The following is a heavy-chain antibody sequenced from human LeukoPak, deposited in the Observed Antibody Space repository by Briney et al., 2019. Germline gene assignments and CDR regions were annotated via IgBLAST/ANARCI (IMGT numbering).Heavy chain of an antibody. CDR1: GGSMSSSSAY. J-gene: IGHJ4*02. V-gene: IGHV4-39*01. CDR3: VSPRGFSYRYFDY. CDR2: IYYSKNT. D-gene: IGHD5-18*01. Sequence: SETLSLTCTVSGGSMSSSSAYWGWIRQPPGKGLEWIGRIYYSKNTYYNPSLKSRVTISADTSKNQFSLTLGSVSATDTAVYYCVSPRGFSYRYFDYWGQGTLVTVSS.